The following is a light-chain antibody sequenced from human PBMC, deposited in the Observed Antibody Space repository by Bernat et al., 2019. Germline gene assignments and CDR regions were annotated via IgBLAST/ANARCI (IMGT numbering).Light chain of an antibody. J-gene: IGKJ2*01. Sequence: DIQMTQSPPSLSASVGDRVTITCRASQGITRYLVWFQQKPGKAPKSLIYAASSLESGVPSRFSGTGSGTDFTLTINSLQPEDFATYYCHQYRSPFRSFGQVTPVEIK. CDR3: HQYRSPFRS. V-gene: IGKV1-16*01. CDR1: QGITRY. CDR2: AAS.